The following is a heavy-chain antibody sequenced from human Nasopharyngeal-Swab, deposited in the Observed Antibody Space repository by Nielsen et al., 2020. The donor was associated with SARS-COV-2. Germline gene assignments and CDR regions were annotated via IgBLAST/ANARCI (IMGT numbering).Heavy chain of an antibody. CDR1: GFTVSSNY. V-gene: IGHV3-9*01. Sequence: SLKISCAASGFTVSSNYMTWVRQAPGKGLEWVSGISWNSGSIGYADSVKGRFTISRDNAKNSLYLQMNSLRAEDTALYYCAKEQGFGELYYYYGMDVWGQGTTVTVSS. J-gene: IGHJ6*02. CDR3: AKEQGFGELYYYYGMDV. D-gene: IGHD3-10*01. CDR2: ISWNSGSI.